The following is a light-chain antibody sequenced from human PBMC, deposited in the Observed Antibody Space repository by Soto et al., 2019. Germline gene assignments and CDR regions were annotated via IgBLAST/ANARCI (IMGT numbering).Light chain of an antibody. V-gene: IGKV3-20*01. Sequence: EIVLTQAPGTLSLSPGERATLSCRASQSISSSSLAWYQQKPGQAPRLLIYGASTRATGIPDRFSGSGSGTDFTLTISRLEPEDSAVYFCQQCCNSLYTFGQGTKMEIK. CDR1: QSISSSS. J-gene: IGKJ2*01. CDR2: GAS. CDR3: QQCCNSLYT.